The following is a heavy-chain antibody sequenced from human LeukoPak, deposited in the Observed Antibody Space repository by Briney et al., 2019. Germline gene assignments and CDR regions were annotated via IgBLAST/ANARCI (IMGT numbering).Heavy chain of an antibody. CDR2: IYTSGGT. J-gene: IGHJ5*02. CDR1: GGSISSYY. D-gene: IGHD3-3*01. Sequence: SETLSLTCTVSGGSISSYYWSWIRQPAGEGLEWIGRIYTSGGTNYNPSLKSRVTISVDTSKNQFSLKLSSVTAADTAVYYCARVLSHYNFWSGYSVGANGGNWFDPWGQGTLVTVSS. V-gene: IGHV4-4*07. CDR3: ARVLSHYNFWSGYSVGANGGNWFDP.